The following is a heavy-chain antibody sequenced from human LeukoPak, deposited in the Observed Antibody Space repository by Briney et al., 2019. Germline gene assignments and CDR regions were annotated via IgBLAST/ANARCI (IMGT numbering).Heavy chain of an antibody. Sequence: PSETLSLTCTVSGGSISSSSYYWGWIRQPPGKGLEWIGSLYYSGTTYYNPSLKSRVTISVDTSKNQLSLRLSSVTAADTAVYYCARLDLIRGIKFDYWGQGTLVTVSS. CDR2: LYYSGTT. J-gene: IGHJ4*02. D-gene: IGHD3-10*01. V-gene: IGHV4-39*01. CDR1: GGSISSSSYY. CDR3: ARLDLIRGIKFDY.